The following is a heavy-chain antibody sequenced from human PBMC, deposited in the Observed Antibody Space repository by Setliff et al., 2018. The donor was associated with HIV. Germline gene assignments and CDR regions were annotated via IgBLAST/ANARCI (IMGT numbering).Heavy chain of an antibody. CDR3: ARAGNDYYDSNGYYYVVDWFDS. J-gene: IGHJ5*01. CDR1: GVSISSGSYY. Sequence: PSETLSLTCTVSGVSISSGSYYWSWIRQSAGKGLEWIGRIYTSGSTNDNPSLKSRLTISIDMSKNQFSLKLNSVTAADTAVYYCARAGNDYYDSNGYYYVVDWFDSWGQGTLVTVSS. V-gene: IGHV4-61*02. CDR2: IYTSGST. D-gene: IGHD3-22*01.